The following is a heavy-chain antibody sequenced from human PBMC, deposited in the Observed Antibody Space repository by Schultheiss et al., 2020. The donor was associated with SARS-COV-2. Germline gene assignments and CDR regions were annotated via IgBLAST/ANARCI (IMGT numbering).Heavy chain of an antibody. CDR3: ARDEGASSGYLDY. CDR1: GFTFSSYA. CDR2: ISSSGSTI. V-gene: IGHV3-48*04. Sequence: GSLRLSCAASGFTFSSYAMSWVRQAPGKGLEWVSYISSSGSTIYYADSVKGRFTISRDNAKNSLYLQMNSLRAEDTAVYYCARDEGASSGYLDYWGQGTLVTVSS. D-gene: IGHD3-22*01. J-gene: IGHJ4*02.